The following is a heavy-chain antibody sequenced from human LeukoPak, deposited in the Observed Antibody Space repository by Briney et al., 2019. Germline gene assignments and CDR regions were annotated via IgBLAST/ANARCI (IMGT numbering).Heavy chain of an antibody. V-gene: IGHV1-18*01. CDR2: ISAYNGNT. CDR1: GYTFPSYG. CDR3: ARFQYYDFWSGETYYFDY. Sequence: ASVKVSCKASGYTFPSYGISWVRQAPGQGLEGMGWISAYNGNTNYAQKLQGRVTMTTDTSTSTAYMELRSLRSDDTAVYYCARFQYYDFWSGETYYFDYWGQGTLVTVSS. D-gene: IGHD3-3*01. J-gene: IGHJ4*02.